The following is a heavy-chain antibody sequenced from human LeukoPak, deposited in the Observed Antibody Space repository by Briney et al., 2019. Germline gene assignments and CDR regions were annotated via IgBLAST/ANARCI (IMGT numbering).Heavy chain of an antibody. V-gene: IGHV4-4*07. Sequence: SETLSLTCTVSGGSISSYYWSWIRQPAGKGLEWIGRIYISGSGSANYNPSLKSRVTMSVDTSKNQFSLKLSSVTAADTAVYYCARDKRVAVAGTYIYYYYMDVWGNGTTVTISS. D-gene: IGHD6-19*01. CDR1: GGSISSYY. CDR2: IYISGSGSA. CDR3: ARDKRVAVAGTYIYYYYMDV. J-gene: IGHJ6*03.